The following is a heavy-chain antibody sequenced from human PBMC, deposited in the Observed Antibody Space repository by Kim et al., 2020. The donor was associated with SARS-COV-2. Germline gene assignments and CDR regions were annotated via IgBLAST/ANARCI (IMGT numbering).Heavy chain of an antibody. CDR1: GASISSHGYF. J-gene: IGHJ4*01. D-gene: IGHD3-16*02. Sequence: SETLSLTCTVSGASISSHGYFWAWVRQPPGKGLEWIGSVSFSGRTYYNPSLERRVTTSVDTSRTQFSLQLTSLTAADTAVYHCTRLYAFTWRYTAYYFD. CDR2: VSFSGRT. CDR3: TRLYAFTWRYTAYYFD. V-gene: IGHV4-39*01.